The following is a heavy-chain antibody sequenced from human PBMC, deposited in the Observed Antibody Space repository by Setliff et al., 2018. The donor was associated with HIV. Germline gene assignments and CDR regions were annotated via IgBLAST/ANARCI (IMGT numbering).Heavy chain of an antibody. Sequence: SETLSLTCTVSGGSIGSYYWSWIRQPPGKGLEWIGYIYYSGGTNYNPSLKSRVTISVDTSKNQFSLKLSSVTAADTAVYYCASVRGDYGVDYWGQGTLVTVSS. D-gene: IGHD4-17*01. V-gene: IGHV4-59*01. CDR3: ASVRGDYGVDY. CDR2: IYYSGGT. CDR1: GGSIGSYY. J-gene: IGHJ4*02.